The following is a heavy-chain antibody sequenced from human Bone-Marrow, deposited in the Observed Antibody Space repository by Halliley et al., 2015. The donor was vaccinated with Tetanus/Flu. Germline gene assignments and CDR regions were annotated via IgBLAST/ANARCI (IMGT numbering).Heavy chain of an antibody. D-gene: IGHD6-6*01. CDR3: ATGRGYGSSFYFDS. CDR2: IIPMFPTA. J-gene: IGHJ4*02. V-gene: IGHV1-69*06. Sequence: QLVQSGAEVKKPGSSVKVSCKASGGTFNNHAINWVRQAPGQGLEWMGGIIPMFPTASYAQNFQGRVTISADKSTRTVNMDLSSLRSGDTAVYYCATGRGYGSSFYFDSWGQGTLLTVSS. CDR1: GGTFNNHA.